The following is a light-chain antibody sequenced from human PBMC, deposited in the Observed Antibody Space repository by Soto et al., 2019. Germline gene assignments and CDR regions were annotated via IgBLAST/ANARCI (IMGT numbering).Light chain of an antibody. CDR2: EVS. J-gene: IGLJ2*01. Sequence: QSVLTQPPSASGSPGPSVTISCTGTSSDVGGYNYVSWYQQHPGKAPKLMIYEVSKRPSGVPDRFSGSKSGNTASLTVSGLQAEDEADYYCSSYAGSYVVFGGGTKVTVL. CDR3: SSYAGSYVV. CDR1: SSDVGGYNY. V-gene: IGLV2-8*01.